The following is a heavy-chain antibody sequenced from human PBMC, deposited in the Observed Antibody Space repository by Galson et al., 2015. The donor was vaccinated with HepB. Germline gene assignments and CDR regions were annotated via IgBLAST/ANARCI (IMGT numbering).Heavy chain of an antibody. CDR3: ARDTAMVSWALDY. J-gene: IGHJ4*02. V-gene: IGHV3-23*01. CDR2: ISDGGGST. Sequence: SLRLSCAASGFTFGSYAMNWVRQAPGKGPEWVSAISDGGGSTYYADSVRGRFTISRDNSKNTLYLQMNSLRAEDTAVYYCARDTAMVSWALDYWGQGTLVTVSS. CDR1: GFTFGSYA. D-gene: IGHD5-18*01.